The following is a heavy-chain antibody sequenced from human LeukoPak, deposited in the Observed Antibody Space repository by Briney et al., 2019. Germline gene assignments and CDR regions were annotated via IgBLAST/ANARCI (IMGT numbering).Heavy chain of an antibody. CDR3: ARARTQAAAYYHGVDV. V-gene: IGHV1-46*01. D-gene: IGHD6-13*01. J-gene: IGHJ6*02. Sequence: GASVKVACKASGYSFTSHYMHWLRQAPGQGLEWMGMLNPSVGSTTYAQKFQGRLTMTRDTSTSTVYMDLSSLRSEDTAFYYCARARTQAAAYYHGVDVWGQGTTVTVSS. CDR1: GYSFTSHY. CDR2: LNPSVGST.